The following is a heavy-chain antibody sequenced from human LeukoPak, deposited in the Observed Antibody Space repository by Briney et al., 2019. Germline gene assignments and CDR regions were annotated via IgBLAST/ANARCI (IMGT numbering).Heavy chain of an antibody. Sequence: SETLSLTCAVYGGSFSGYYWSWIRQPPGKGLEWIGEINHSGSTNYNPSLKSRVTISVDTSKNQFSLKLSSVTAADTAVYYCARGYPYCSSTSCYTTWRYYYYYMDVWGKGTTVTVPS. CDR1: GGSFSGYY. CDR2: INHSGST. J-gene: IGHJ6*03. D-gene: IGHD2-2*02. CDR3: ARGYPYCSSTSCYTTWRYYYYYMDV. V-gene: IGHV4-34*01.